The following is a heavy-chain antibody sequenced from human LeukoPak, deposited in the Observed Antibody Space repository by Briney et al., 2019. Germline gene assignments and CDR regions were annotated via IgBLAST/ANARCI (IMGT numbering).Heavy chain of an antibody. V-gene: IGHV4-61*05. Sequence: SETLSLTCSVSGGSIRSTLFYWGWIRQSPGKGLEWIGYVHTSGLTNYHPSLESRVTISVDTSKTHFSLRLISVTAADTAVYYCARSIGQTTPFDYWGQGTLVTVSS. J-gene: IGHJ4*02. CDR3: ARSIGQTTPFDY. D-gene: IGHD1-7*01. CDR1: GGSIRSTLFY. CDR2: VHTSGLT.